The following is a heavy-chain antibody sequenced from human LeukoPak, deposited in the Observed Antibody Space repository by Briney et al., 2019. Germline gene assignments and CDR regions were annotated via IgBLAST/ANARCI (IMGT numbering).Heavy chain of an antibody. CDR1: GFTFSSYW. D-gene: IGHD5-18*01. J-gene: IGHJ4*02. V-gene: IGHV3-7*03. CDR3: ARDRHYSYGYSYFDY. CDR2: IKQDGSEK. Sequence: GGPLRLSCAASGFTFSSYWMSWVRQAPGKGLEWVANIKQDGSEKYYVDSVKGRFTISRDNAKNSLYLQMNSLRAEDTAVYYCARDRHYSYGYSYFDYWGQGTLVTVSS.